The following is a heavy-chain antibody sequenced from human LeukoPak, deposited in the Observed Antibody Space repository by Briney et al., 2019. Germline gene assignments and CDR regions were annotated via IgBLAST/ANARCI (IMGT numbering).Heavy chain of an antibody. D-gene: IGHD6-6*01. Sequence: PSETLSLTRAVYGGSFSGYYWSWIRQPPGKGLEWIGEINHSGSTNYNPSLKSRVTISVDTSKNQFSLKLSSVTAADTAVYYCARGYRAASPFDYWGQGTLVTVSS. CDR1: GGSFSGYY. CDR3: ARGYRAASPFDY. J-gene: IGHJ4*02. V-gene: IGHV4-34*01. CDR2: INHSGST.